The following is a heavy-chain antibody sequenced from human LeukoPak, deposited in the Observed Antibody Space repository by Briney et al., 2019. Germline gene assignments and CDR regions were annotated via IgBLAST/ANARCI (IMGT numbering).Heavy chain of an antibody. CDR3: ARELRSLKGPQGAFDI. V-gene: IGHV1-46*01. Sequence: EASVKVSCKASGYTFTSYYMHWVRQAPGQGLEWMGIINPSGGSTSYAQKFQGRVTMTRDTSTSTVYMELSSLRSEDTAVYYCARELRSLKGPQGAFDIWGQGTMVTVSS. J-gene: IGHJ3*02. CDR2: INPSGGST. CDR1: GYTFTSYY. D-gene: IGHD3-10*01.